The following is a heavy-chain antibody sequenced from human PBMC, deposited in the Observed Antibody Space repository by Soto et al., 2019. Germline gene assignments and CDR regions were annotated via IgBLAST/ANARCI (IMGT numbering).Heavy chain of an antibody. CDR3: ARDRGGQDCSSTSCYAGKYYYYYYMDV. CDR1: GGSISSGGYY. D-gene: IGHD2-2*01. J-gene: IGHJ6*03. V-gene: IGHV4-31*03. CDR2: IYYSGST. Sequence: SETLSLTCTVSGGSISSGGYYWSWIRQHPGKGLEWIGYIYYSGSTYYNPSLKSRVTISVDTSKNQFSLKLSSVTAADTAVYYCARDRGGQDCSSTSCYAGKYYYYYYMDVWGKGTTVTVSS.